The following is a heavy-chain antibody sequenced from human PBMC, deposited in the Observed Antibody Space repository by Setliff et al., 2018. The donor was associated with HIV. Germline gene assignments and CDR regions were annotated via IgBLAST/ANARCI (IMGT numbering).Heavy chain of an antibody. CDR1: GYTFTSYG. CDR3: ARAHLWFGESFPFDP. CDR2: INTKTGNP. V-gene: IGHV7-4-1*04. J-gene: IGHJ5*02. Sequence: ASVKVSCKASGYTFTSYGINWVRQAPGQGLEWMGWINTKTGNPTYAQGFTGRFVFSLDTSVCMAHLQISSLKAEDTAVYYCARAHLWFGESFPFDPWGQGALVTVSS. D-gene: IGHD3-10*01.